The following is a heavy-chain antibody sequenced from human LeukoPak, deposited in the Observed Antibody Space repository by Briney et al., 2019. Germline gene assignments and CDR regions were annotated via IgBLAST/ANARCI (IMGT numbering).Heavy chain of an antibody. CDR1: GFTFTNYV. V-gene: IGHV3-23*01. CDR3: AKVNPPRGGRSGWYETNDS. CDR2: IRTSVGST. D-gene: IGHD6-19*01. J-gene: IGHJ4*02. Sequence: GGSLRLSCVASGFTFTNYVMTWVRQAPGKGLEWVSSIRTSVGSTFYADSVKGRFTISRDNSKNTLYLQLSSLRAEDTAVYYCAKVNPPRGGRSGWYETNDSWGQGALVTVSS.